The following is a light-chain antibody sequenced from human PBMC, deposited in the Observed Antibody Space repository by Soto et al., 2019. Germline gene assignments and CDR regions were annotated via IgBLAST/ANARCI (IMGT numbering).Light chain of an antibody. V-gene: IGKV1-5*01. CDR2: DAS. CDR1: QSIATW. Sequence: DIQVTQSPSTLSASVGDRVTITCRASQSIATWLAWYQQKPGKAPKLLIYDASTLESGVPSRFSGSGSGTEFTLTISSLQPDDFGIYYCQQYNAYSGAFGQGTKVDIK. CDR3: QQYNAYSGA. J-gene: IGKJ1*01.